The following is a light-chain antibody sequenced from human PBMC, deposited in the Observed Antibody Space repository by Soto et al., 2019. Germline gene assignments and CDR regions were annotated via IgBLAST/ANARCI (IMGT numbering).Light chain of an antibody. V-gene: IGKV1-27*01. Sequence: DVQMTQSPSSLSAFVGDRVTITCRASQGIAPYLAWFQQKPGKVPQLLIYATSTLQSGVASRFNGSGSGTDFTLTVTSLQPEDVGTYYCQKYNSAPLTFGGGTKVEIK. CDR2: ATS. CDR1: QGIAPY. J-gene: IGKJ4*01. CDR3: QKYNSAPLT.